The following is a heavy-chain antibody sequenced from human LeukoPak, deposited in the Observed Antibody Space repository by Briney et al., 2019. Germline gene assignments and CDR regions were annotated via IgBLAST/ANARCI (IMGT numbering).Heavy chain of an antibody. D-gene: IGHD2-2*01. CDR2: INHSVST. CDR1: GGSFGGYY. J-gene: IGHJ6*02. V-gene: IGHV4-34*01. Sequence: SETRSLTCAVYGGSFGGYYWSCIRQPPGNGLEWSGEINHSVSTNYKRSLKSRVTISVKRCKNECSLKLGSVTAAATAVYYCARGDIVVVPAATNSSYYYGMDVWGQGTTVTVSS. CDR3: ARGDIVVVPAATNSSYYYGMDV.